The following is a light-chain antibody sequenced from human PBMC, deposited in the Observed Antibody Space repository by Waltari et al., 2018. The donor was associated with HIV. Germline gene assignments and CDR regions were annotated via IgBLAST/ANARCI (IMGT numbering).Light chain of an antibody. Sequence: QSVLTQPPSVSGAPGPRVTISCTGSSPNIRPIHDVHWYQQVPGTAPKLLIYGNSNRPSGVPDRFSGSKSGTSASLAIAGLQAEDEADYYCQSYDTSLSGVVFGGGTKLTVL. J-gene: IGLJ2*01. CDR2: GNS. V-gene: IGLV1-40*01. CDR3: QSYDTSLSGVV. CDR1: SPNIRPIHD.